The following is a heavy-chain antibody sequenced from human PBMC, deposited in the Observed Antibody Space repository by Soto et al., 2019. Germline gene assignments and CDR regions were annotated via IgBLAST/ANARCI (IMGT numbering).Heavy chain of an antibody. J-gene: IGHJ6*02. CDR1: GYTFTSSG. V-gene: IGHV1-18*01. CDR2: ISTDNGNT. D-gene: IGHD3-3*01. Sequence: QVQLVQSGAEVKKPGASVKVSCKASGYTFTSSGISWVRQAPGQGLEWMGWISTDNGNTNYAQHLQGRVSMTTDTSTSTAYRDLRSLRSDDTAMYYCARDQGITSFGVYSMYYYGMDVWGQGTTVTFSS. CDR3: ARDQGITSFGVYSMYYYGMDV.